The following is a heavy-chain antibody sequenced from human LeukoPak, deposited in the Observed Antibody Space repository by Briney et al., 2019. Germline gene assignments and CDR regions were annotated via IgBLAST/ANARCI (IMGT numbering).Heavy chain of an antibody. Sequence: PSETLSLTCTVSGGSISSSSYYWGWIRQPPGKGLEWIGSIYYSGSTYYNPSLKSRVTISVDTPKNQFSLKLSSVTAADTAVYYCARRFASLWFGEPPRENWFDPWGQGTLVTVSS. J-gene: IGHJ5*02. D-gene: IGHD3-10*01. CDR3: ARRFASLWFGEPPRENWFDP. CDR1: GGSISSSSYY. V-gene: IGHV4-39*01. CDR2: IYYSGST.